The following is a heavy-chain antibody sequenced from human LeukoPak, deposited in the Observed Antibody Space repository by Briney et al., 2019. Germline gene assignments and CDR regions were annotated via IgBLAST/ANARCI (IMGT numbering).Heavy chain of an antibody. J-gene: IGHJ5*02. Sequence: ASVKVSCKASGYRFTGYFIHWVRQAPGQGLEWMGWINPNSGGTKSAQKFQGRVTITRDTSTSTIYMDLSTLTSDDTAIYYCARDQMSSSRRGIRFDWLDPWGQGTLVTVSS. CDR1: GYRFTGYF. CDR3: ARDQMSSSRRGIRFDWLDP. D-gene: IGHD3-10*01. CDR2: INPNSGGT. V-gene: IGHV1-2*02.